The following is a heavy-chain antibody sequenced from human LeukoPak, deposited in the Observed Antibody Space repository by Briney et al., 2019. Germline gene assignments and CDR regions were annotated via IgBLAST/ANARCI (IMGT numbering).Heavy chain of an antibody. D-gene: IGHD6-19*01. CDR3: ARAGESSGWYYSYFDY. V-gene: IGHV1-3*01. Sequence: ASVKVSCKASGYTFTSYAMHWVRQAPGQRLEWMGRINAGNGNTKYSQRFQGRVTITRDTSASTAYMELSSLRSEDTAVYYCARAGESSGWYYSYFDYWGQGTLVTVSS. CDR2: INAGNGNT. J-gene: IGHJ4*02. CDR1: GYTFTSYA.